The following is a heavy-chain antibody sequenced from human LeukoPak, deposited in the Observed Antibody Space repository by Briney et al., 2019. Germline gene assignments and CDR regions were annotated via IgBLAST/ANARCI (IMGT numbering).Heavy chain of an antibody. CDR2: IYYSGST. D-gene: IGHD5-12*01. Sequence: SETLSLTCTVSGGSISSYYWSWIRQPPGKGLEWIGYIYYSGSTNYNPSLKSRVTISVDSSKNQFSLKLSSVTAADTAVYYCARENSGLIDYWGQGTLVTVSS. J-gene: IGHJ4*02. CDR3: ARENSGLIDY. V-gene: IGHV4-59*01. CDR1: GGSISSYY.